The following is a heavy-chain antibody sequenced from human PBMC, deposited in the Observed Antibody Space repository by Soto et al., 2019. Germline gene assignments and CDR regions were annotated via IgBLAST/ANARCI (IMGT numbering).Heavy chain of an antibody. CDR3: ARLISKVRGVSVDFAMDV. Sequence: QVQLVQSGAEVKKPGASVKVSCKASGYIFNMNAIHWVRQAPGQRLEWMGWINADNGNTKYSQKFQGRVTITRDTSASTAYMEVSSLRSEDTAVYYCARLISKVRGVSVDFAMDVWGQGTTVTVSS. CDR1: GYIFNMNA. J-gene: IGHJ6*02. V-gene: IGHV1-3*01. CDR2: INADNGNT. D-gene: IGHD3-10*01.